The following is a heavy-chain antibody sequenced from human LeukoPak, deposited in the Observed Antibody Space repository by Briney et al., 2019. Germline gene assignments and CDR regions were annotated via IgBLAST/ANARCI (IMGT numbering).Heavy chain of an antibody. J-gene: IGHJ4*02. D-gene: IGHD2-8*01. CDR3: ARDRACSNGVCSYFDY. CDR1: GGSISSTTYY. V-gene: IGHV4-39*01. Sequence: SVTLSLTCIVSGGSISSTTYYWGWIRQPPGKGLEWNGSIYYSGSTWYNPSLKSRVTVSADTSKNQFSLKLTSVTAEDTAVYYCARDRACSNGVCSYFDYWGQGTVVTVSS. CDR2: IYYSGST.